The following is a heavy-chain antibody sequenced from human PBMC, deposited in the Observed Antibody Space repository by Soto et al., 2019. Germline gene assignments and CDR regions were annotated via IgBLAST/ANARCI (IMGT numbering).Heavy chain of an antibody. Sequence: SGPTLVKPTQSLTLTCTFSGFSLSTSGMCVSWIRQPPGKALEWLARIDWDDDKYYSTSLKTRLTISKDTSKNQVVLTMTTMDPVDTATYYCARSIVVVPAAPRYYYYYYLALWGKGTTVTVSS. CDR3: ARSIVVVPAAPRYYYYYYLAL. CDR1: GFSLSTSGMC. CDR2: IDWDDDK. J-gene: IGHJ6*03. D-gene: IGHD2-2*01. V-gene: IGHV2-70*11.